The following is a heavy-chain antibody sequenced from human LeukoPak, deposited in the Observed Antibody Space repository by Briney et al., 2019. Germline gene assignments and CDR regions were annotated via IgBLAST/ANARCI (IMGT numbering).Heavy chain of an antibody. CDR1: GGSFSGYY. CDR2: INHSGST. D-gene: IGHD6-13*01. CDR3: ARGVKYSSSWSKNQIYFDY. Sequence: SETLSLTCAVSGGSFSGYYWSWIRQPPGKGLEWIGEINHSGSTNYNPSLKSRVTISVDTSKNQFSLKLSSVTAADTAVYYCARGVKYSSSWSKNQIYFDYWGQGTLVTVSS. V-gene: IGHV4-34*01. J-gene: IGHJ4*02.